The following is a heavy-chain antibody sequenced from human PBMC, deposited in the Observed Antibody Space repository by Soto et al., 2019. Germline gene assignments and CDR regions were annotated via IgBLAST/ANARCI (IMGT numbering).Heavy chain of an antibody. CDR3: ARHPAVTGTAAYFDY. Sequence: SDTLSLTCTVYGDSVSSSNYYWSWIRQPPGKGLEWIGYIYYTGTTNYNPSLKSRVTISVDTSKNQFSLRLSSVTAADTAVYYCARHPAVTGTAAYFDYWGQGTLVTVSS. CDR1: GDSVSSSNYY. V-gene: IGHV4-61*01. CDR2: IYYTGTT. J-gene: IGHJ4*02. D-gene: IGHD6-19*01.